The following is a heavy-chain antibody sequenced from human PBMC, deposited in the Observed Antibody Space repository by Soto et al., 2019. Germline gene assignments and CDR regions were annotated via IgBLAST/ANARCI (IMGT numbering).Heavy chain of an antibody. V-gene: IGHV5-51*01. J-gene: IGHJ5*02. CDR1: GYSFTSYW. CDR3: ARHRDAVGAIGWFDP. Sequence: GESLKISCKGSGYSFTSYWIGWVRQMPGKGLEWMGIIYPGDSDTRYSPSFQGQVTISADKSISTAYLQWSSLKASDTAMYYCARHRDAVGAIGWFDPWGQGTLVTVSS. D-gene: IGHD1-26*01. CDR2: IYPGDSDT.